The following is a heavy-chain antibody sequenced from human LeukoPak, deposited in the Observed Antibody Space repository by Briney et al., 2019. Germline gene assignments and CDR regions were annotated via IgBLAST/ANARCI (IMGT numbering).Heavy chain of an antibody. CDR1: GFTVSSNY. D-gene: IGHD3-22*01. V-gene: IGHV3-66*02. J-gene: IGHJ4*02. CDR3: ARDYDSYSFDY. Sequence: GGSLRLSCAASGFTVSSNYMSWVRQAPGKGLEWVSVIYSGGSTYYADSVKGRFTISRDNSKNTLYLQMNSLRAKDTAVYYCARDYDSYSFDYWGQGTLVTVSS. CDR2: IYSGGST.